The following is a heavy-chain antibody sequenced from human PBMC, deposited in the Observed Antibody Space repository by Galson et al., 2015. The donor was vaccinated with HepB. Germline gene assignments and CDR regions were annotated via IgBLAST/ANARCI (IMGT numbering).Heavy chain of an antibody. CDR1: GYTFTSYA. D-gene: IGHD5-12*01. CDR3: ATGLYSGYSSWYYYYMDV. J-gene: IGHJ6*03. V-gene: IGHV1-69*13. Sequence: SVKVSCKASGYTFTSYAISWVRQAPGQGLEWMGGIIPIFGTANYAQKFQGRVTITADESTSTAYMELSSLRSEDTAVYYCATGLYSGYSSWYYYYMDVWGKGTTVTVSS. CDR2: IIPIFGTA.